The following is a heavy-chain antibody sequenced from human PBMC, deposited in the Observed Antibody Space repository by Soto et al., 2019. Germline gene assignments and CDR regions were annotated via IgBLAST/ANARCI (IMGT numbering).Heavy chain of an antibody. CDR1: GFTFSNVW. CDR3: TLLALKYGSGWYDFSG. J-gene: IGHJ4*02. Sequence: EAQLVESGGGLVKPGRSLRLSCADSGFTFSNVWMHWVRQAPGKGLEWVGRIKSKFDGETTDYAAPVKGRFAVSRDDSKNTLYLQMNSLQTEHTAVYYCTLLALKYGSGWYDFSGWGQGTLVTVSP. CDR2: IKSKFDGETT. D-gene: IGHD6-19*01. V-gene: IGHV3-15*07.